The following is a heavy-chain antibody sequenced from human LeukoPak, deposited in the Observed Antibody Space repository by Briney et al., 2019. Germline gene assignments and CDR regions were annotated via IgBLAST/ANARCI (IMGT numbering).Heavy chain of an antibody. V-gene: IGHV3-9*01. CDR1: GFTFVNYA. CDR2: FDYNSGRI. Sequence: GGSLRLSCAVSGFTFVNYAIHWVRQAPGKGLEWVSGFDYNSGRIDYADSVKGRFTISRDNAKNSLYLQMNSLRAEDTAVYYCARDAHYDFWSGYYSTWPLGYWGQGTLVTVSS. D-gene: IGHD3-3*01. J-gene: IGHJ4*02. CDR3: ARDAHYDFWSGYYSTWPLGY.